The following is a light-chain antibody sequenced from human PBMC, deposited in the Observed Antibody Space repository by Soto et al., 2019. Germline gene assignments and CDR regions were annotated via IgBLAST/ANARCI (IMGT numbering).Light chain of an antibody. V-gene: IGKV3-20*01. Sequence: EIVLTQSPGTLSLSPGERATLSCRASQSVSSSYLAWYQQKPGQAPRLLIYGASSRATGIPDRFSGSGSGTDFTLTISRLEPEDFAVYYCQHYGSSPSWTFGQVTKVEIK. J-gene: IGKJ1*01. CDR3: QHYGSSPSWT. CDR2: GAS. CDR1: QSVSSSY.